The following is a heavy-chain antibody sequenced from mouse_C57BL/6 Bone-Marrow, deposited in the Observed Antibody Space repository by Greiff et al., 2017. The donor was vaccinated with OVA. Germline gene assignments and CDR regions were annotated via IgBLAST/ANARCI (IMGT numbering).Heavy chain of an antibody. CDR1: GYTFTSYW. CDR2: IYPSDSET. CDR3: ARWAYYFDY. J-gene: IGHJ2*01. V-gene: IGHV1-61*01. Sequence: QVQLQQPGAELVRPGSSVKLSCKASGYTFTSYWMHWVKQRPGQGLEWIGNIYPSDSETHYNQKFKDKATLTVDKSSSTAYMQLSSLTSEDSAVYYCARWAYYFDYWGQGTTLTVSS.